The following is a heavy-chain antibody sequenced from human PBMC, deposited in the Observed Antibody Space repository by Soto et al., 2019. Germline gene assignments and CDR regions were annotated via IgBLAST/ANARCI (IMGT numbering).Heavy chain of an antibody. CDR2: ISGSGGST. J-gene: IGHJ4*02. D-gene: IGHD3-22*01. V-gene: IGHV3-23*01. CDR3: AKDPRYYYDSSGYFDY. CDR1: GFTFSSYA. Sequence: GGSLRLSCAASGFTFSSYAMSWVRQAPGKGLEWVSAISGSGGSTYYADSVKGRFTISRDNSKNTLYLQMNSLRAEDTAVYYCAKDPRYYYDSSGYFDYWGQGTLVTVSS.